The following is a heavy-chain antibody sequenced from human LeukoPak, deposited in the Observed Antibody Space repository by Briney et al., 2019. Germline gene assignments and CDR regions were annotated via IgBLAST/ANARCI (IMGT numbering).Heavy chain of an antibody. CDR2: ISGSGGST. V-gene: IGHV3-23*01. CDR3: AKDGAMVRGVISYFDH. J-gene: IGHJ4*02. CDR1: GFTFSSYA. Sequence: GGSLRLSCAASGFTFSSYAMSWVRQAPGKGLEWVSAISGSGGSTYYADSVKGRFTISRDNSKNTLYLQMNSLRAEDTAVYYCAKDGAMVRGVISYFDHWGQGTLVTVSS. D-gene: IGHD3-10*01.